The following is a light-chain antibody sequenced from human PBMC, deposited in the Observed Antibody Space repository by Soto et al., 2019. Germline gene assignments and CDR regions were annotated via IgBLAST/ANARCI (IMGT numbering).Light chain of an antibody. J-gene: IGKJ1*01. CDR2: EVS. CDR3: MQGTRWPWT. Sequence: DAVMTQSPLSLPVTLGQPASISCGSSQSLIHSDGSTYLSWFHQRPGQSPRRLIYEVSDRDPGVPERFSGSGSGSDFTLKISRVEAEDVGVYYCMQGTRWPWTFGQGTEVEIK. CDR1: QSLIHSDGSTY. V-gene: IGKV2-30*02.